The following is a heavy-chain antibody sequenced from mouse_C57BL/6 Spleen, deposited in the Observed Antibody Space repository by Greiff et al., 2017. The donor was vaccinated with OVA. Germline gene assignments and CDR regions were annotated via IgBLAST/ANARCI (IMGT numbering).Heavy chain of an antibody. V-gene: IGHV1-15*01. CDR1: GYTFTDYE. Sequence: LVESGAELVRPGASVTLSCKASGYTFTDYEMHWVKQTPVHGLEWIGAIDPETGGTAYNQKFKGKAILTADKSSSTAYMELRSLTSEDSAVYYCTHYYGSSGAYWGQGTLVTVSA. CDR2: IDPETGGT. D-gene: IGHD1-1*01. J-gene: IGHJ3*01. CDR3: THYYGSSGAY.